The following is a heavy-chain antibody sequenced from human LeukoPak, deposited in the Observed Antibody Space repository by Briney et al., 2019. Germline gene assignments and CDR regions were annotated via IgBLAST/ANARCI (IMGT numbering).Heavy chain of an antibody. Sequence: GGSLSLSCAASGFTFSSYAMHWVRRAPGQGLVGVTVISYDGSNKYYADSVKGRFTISRDYSKNTLYLQMNSLRAEDTAVYYCARDAYYYDSSGYYYDFDYWGQGTLVTVSS. CDR3: ARDAYYYDSSGYYYDFDY. D-gene: IGHD3-22*01. CDR1: GFTFSSYA. V-gene: IGHV3-30*04. J-gene: IGHJ4*02. CDR2: ISYDGSNK.